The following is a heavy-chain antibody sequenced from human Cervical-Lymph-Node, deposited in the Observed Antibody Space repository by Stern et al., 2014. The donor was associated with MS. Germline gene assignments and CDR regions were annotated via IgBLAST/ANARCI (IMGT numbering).Heavy chain of an antibody. CDR3: AGGPNRGY. CDR1: GFTVSSNY. CDR2: IYSGGST. V-gene: IGHV3-66*02. J-gene: IGHJ4*02. Sequence: EAQLVESGGGLVQPGGSLRLSCAVSGFTVSSNYMSWVRQAPGKGLEWVSLIYSGGSTSYADSVRGRFTISRDNSKNTLYLQMNSLRTEDTAVYYCAGGPNRGYWGQGTLVTVSS. D-gene: IGHD3-16*01.